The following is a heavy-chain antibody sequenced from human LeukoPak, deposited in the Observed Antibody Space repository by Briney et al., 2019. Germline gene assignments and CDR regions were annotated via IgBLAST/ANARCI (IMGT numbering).Heavy chain of an antibody. Sequence: SGTLSLTCSVSGVSINNYYWSWIRQPPGKGLEWIGYIYLSGSTNYNPSLKSRVTISVDTSKNQFSLKLKSVTAAGTAVYYCARHIHYYDYWGQGTLVTVSS. CDR3: ARHIHYYDY. J-gene: IGHJ4*02. V-gene: IGHV4-59*08. CDR1: GVSINNYY. CDR2: IYLSGST.